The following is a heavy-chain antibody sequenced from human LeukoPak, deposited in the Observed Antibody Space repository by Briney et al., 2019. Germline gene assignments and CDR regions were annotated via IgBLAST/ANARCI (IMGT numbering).Heavy chain of an antibody. V-gene: IGHV1-18*01. CDR2: ISAYNGNT. CDR3: ARGHLRPYYYMDV. Sequence: ASVKVSCRASGGTFSSYGISWVRQAPGQGLEWMGWISAYNGNTNYAQKLQGRVTMTTDTSTSTAYMELRSLRSDDTAVYYCARGHLRPYYYMDVWGKGTTVTVSS. D-gene: IGHD4-17*01. J-gene: IGHJ6*03. CDR1: GGTFSSYG.